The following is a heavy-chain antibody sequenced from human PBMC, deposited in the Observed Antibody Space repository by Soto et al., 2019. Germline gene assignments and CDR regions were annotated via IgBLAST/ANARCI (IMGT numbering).Heavy chain of an antibody. D-gene: IGHD2-21*01. J-gene: IGHJ3*02. V-gene: IGHV4-59*01. Sequence: SETLSLTCTVSGGSISSYYWSWIRQPPGKGLEWIGYIYYSGSTNYNPSLKSRVTISVDTSKNQFSLKLSSVTAADTAVYYCARDQRFRGHDDFDIWGQGTMVTVSS. CDR3: ARDQRFRGHDDFDI. CDR2: IYYSGST. CDR1: GGSISSYY.